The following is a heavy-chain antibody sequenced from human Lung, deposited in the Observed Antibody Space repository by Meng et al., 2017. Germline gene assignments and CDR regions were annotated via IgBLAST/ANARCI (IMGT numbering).Heavy chain of an antibody. D-gene: IGHD4-11*01. Sequence: VQGQPGGAGLLKPSETLSLTCVVSGGSFSDYYWSWIRHPPGKGLEWIGEINHSGSTNYNPSLESRATISVDTSQNNLSLKLSSVTAADSAVYYCARGPTTMAHDFDYWGQGTLVTVSS. CDR1: GGSFSDYY. J-gene: IGHJ4*02. CDR2: INHSGST. V-gene: IGHV4-34*01. CDR3: ARGPTTMAHDFDY.